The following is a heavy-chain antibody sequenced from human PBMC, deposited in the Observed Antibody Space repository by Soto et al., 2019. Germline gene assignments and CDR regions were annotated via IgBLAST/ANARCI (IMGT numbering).Heavy chain of an antibody. V-gene: IGHV5-51*01. CDR3: ARDTMVRGVIPYYYYGMDV. CDR1: GYSFTSYW. J-gene: IGHJ6*02. Sequence: GESLKISCKGSGYSFTSYWIGWVRQMPGKGLEWTGIIYPGDSDTRYSPSFQGQVTISADKSISTAYLQWSSLKASDTAMYYCARDTMVRGVIPYYYYGMDVWGQGTMVTVSS. CDR2: IYPGDSDT. D-gene: IGHD3-10*01.